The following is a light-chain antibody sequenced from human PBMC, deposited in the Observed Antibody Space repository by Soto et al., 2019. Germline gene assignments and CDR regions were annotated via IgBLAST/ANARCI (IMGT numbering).Light chain of an antibody. CDR3: QQYNSYSRT. J-gene: IGKJ1*01. CDR1: QSISSW. Sequence: DIQMTQSPSTLSASVGDRVTITCRASQSISSWLAWYQQKPGKAPKLLIYDASSLESGVPSRFSGSGSGTEFTLTISSLQPDDFAPYYCQQYNSYSRTFGPGTKVDLK. V-gene: IGKV1-5*01. CDR2: DAS.